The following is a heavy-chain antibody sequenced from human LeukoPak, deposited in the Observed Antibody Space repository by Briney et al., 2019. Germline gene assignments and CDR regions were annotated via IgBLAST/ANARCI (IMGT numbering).Heavy chain of an antibody. CDR1: GFTFSSYW. CDR3: ARDCRGPGGAYLDY. V-gene: IGHV3-7*03. D-gene: IGHD3-10*01. CDR2: IKQDGSEK. Sequence: GGSLRLSCAASGFTFSSYWMSWVRQAPGKGLEWVANIKQDGSEKYYVDSVKGRFTISRDNAKNSLYLQMNSLRAEDTAVYYCARDCRGPGGAYLDYWGQGTLVTVSS. J-gene: IGHJ4*02.